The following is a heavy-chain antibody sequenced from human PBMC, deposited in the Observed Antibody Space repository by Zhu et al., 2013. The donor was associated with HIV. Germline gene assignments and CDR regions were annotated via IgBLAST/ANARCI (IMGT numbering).Heavy chain of an antibody. V-gene: IGHV3-7*01. J-gene: IGHJ2*01. CDR3: AREINRYFDL. CDR2: IKKDGSEK. CDR1: GINFNAAW. Sequence: EVQMVESGGGLVKPGGSLRLSCAAPGINFNAAWMSWVRQAPGKGLEWVADIKKDGSEKYYVDSVKGRFTISRDNAKNSLYLQMNSLRADDTAVYYCAREINRYFDLWGLAPWSLSPQ.